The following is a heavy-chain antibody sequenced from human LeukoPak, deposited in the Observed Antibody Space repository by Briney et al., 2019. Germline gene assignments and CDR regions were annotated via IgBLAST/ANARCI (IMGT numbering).Heavy chain of an antibody. Sequence: GGSLRLSCAASGFTVSSNYMSWVRQAPGKGLEWVSVVYSDSAGSTHYADSVKGRFTMSRDNSKNTLYLHMNSLRAEDTAVYYCARGFTQDYGDYFDYWGQGTLVTVSS. V-gene: IGHV3-66*01. CDR3: ARGFTQDYGDYFDY. J-gene: IGHJ4*02. CDR1: GFTVSSNY. CDR2: VYSDSAGST. D-gene: IGHD4-17*01.